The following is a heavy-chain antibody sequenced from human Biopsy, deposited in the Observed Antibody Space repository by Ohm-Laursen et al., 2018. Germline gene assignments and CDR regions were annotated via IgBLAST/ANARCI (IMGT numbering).Heavy chain of an antibody. CDR3: VREPKTGTAEAWYFDL. V-gene: IGHV4-31*03. CDR2: ISYNERT. Sequence: PQQTLSLTCSVSGASVKTSGYFWAWIRQRPGKGLEWIGYISYNERTHYNPSLTSRLAISFDTSNNRISLQLRSVSVADTAVYYCVREPKTGTAEAWYFDLWGRGSPVTVPS. CDR1: GASVKTSGYF. D-gene: IGHD3-9*01. J-gene: IGHJ2*01.